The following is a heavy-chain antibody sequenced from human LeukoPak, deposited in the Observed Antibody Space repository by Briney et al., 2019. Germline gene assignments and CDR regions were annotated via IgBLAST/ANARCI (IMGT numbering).Heavy chain of an antibody. Sequence: GGSLRLSCAASGFTFSSYAMHWVRQAPGKGLEWVAFIRYDGSNKYYADSVKGRFTISRDNSKNTLYLEMNSLRAEDTAVYYCHSGWPRFDYWGQGTLVTVSS. J-gene: IGHJ4*02. CDR2: IRYDGSNK. CDR3: HSGWPRFDY. CDR1: GFTFSSYA. D-gene: IGHD6-19*01. V-gene: IGHV3-30*02.